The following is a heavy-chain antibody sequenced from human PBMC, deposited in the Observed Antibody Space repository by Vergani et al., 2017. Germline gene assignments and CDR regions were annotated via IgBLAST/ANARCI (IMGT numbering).Heavy chain of an antibody. CDR3: ARVGSSSGYYYYMDV. CDR2: IYYSGST. Sequence: QLQLQESGPGLVKPSETLSLTCTVSGGSISSSSYYWGWIRQPPGKGLEWIGSIYYSGSTYYNPSLKCRVTISVDTSKNQFSLKLSSVTAADTAVYYCARVGSSSGYYYYMDVWGKGP. V-gene: IGHV4-39*07. CDR1: GGSISSSSYY. J-gene: IGHJ6*03. D-gene: IGHD6-6*01.